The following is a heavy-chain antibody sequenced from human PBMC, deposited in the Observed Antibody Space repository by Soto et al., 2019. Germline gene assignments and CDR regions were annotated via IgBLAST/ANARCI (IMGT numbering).Heavy chain of an antibody. CDR1: GGSVSSGGQY. CDR3: AMRHPRFYFRL. Sequence: QVQLQASGPGLVKPSQTLSLTCTVSGGSVSSGGQYWSWIRHHPGKGLEWIGNIYYSGDTYYNPSLRSRVTISGDTARNQFSLSLSSVTAADTAVYYCAMRHPRFYFRLWGGGTLRSVSS. D-gene: IGHD3-10*01. J-gene: IGHJ2*01. V-gene: IGHV4-31*03. CDR2: IYYSGDT.